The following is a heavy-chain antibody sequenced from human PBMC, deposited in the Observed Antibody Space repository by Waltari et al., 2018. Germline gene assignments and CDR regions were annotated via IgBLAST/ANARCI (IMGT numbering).Heavy chain of an antibody. Sequence: QVQLVQSGAEVKKPGSSVKVSCKASGGTFSSYAISWVRQAPGQGLEWMGRIGTANYAQKFQGRVTITTDESTSTAYMELSSLRSEDTAVYYCARTLTAAGTMYYGMDVWGQGTTVTVSS. V-gene: IGHV1-69*05. D-gene: IGHD6-13*01. CDR1: GGTFSSYA. CDR3: ARTLTAAGTMYYGMDV. J-gene: IGHJ6*02. CDR2: IGTA.